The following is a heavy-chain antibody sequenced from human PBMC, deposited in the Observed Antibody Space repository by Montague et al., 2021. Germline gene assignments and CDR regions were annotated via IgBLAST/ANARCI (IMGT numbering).Heavy chain of an antibody. D-gene: IGHD1/OR15-1a*01. CDR2: FYSGGNT. J-gene: IGHJ4*02. Sequence: SETLSLTCTVSGGSISSTSHYWVWIRQPPGKGLEWLGTFYSGGNTYYNPALKSRVSISADTSNNQFSLKLHSVTAADPAVYFCARARITGTTTPLDYWGQGTLVIVSS. V-gene: IGHV4-39*01. CDR3: ARARITGTTTPLDY. CDR1: GGSISSTSHY.